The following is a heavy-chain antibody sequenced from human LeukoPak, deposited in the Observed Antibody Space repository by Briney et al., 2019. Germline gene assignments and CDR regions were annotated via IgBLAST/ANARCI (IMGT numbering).Heavy chain of an antibody. CDR3: ARAGQQLRWCAFDI. CDR2: IYTSGST. V-gene: IGHV4-4*07. Sequence: SETLSLTCTVSGGSISSYYWSWIRQPAGKGLEWIGRIYTSGSTNYNPSLKSRVTMSVDTSKNQFSLKLSSVTAADTAVYYCARAGQQLRWCAFDIWGQGTMVTVSS. CDR1: GGSISSYY. J-gene: IGHJ3*02. D-gene: IGHD6-13*01.